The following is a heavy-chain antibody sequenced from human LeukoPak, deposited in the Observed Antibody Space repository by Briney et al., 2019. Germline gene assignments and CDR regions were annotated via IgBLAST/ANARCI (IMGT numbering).Heavy chain of an antibody. CDR2: ISPSGTNT. Sequence: GGSLRLSCAASGFTFSSSAMDWVRQGPGKGLEWVSGISPSGTNTYYADSVKGRFTISRDNSKNTLYLQMNSLRVEDTAIYYCAKGRGYCTGGSCYPDYWGQGTLVTVSS. J-gene: IGHJ4*02. CDR3: AKGRGYCTGGSCYPDY. CDR1: GFTFSSSA. D-gene: IGHD2-15*01. V-gene: IGHV3-23*01.